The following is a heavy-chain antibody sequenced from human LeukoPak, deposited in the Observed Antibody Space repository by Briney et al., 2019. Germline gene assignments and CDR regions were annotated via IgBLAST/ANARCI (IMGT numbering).Heavy chain of an antibody. V-gene: IGHV3-23*01. D-gene: IGHD3-22*01. J-gene: IGHJ5*02. CDR2: ISGSGGST. CDR3: ASKPSPEKGYYDSSGYSYWFDP. CDR1: GFTFSSYA. Sequence: GSLRLSCAASGFTFSSYAMSWVRQAPGKGLEWVSAISGSGGSTYYADSVKGLFTISRDNSKNTLYLQMNSLRAEDTAVYYCASKPSPEKGYYDSSGYSYWFDPWGQGTLVTVSS.